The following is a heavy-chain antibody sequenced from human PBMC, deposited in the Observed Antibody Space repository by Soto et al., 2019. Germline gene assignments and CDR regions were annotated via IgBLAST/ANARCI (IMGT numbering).Heavy chain of an antibody. D-gene: IGHD2-15*01. CDR2: ISDYNGNT. CDR1: GYTFTSYG. J-gene: IGHJ6*02. V-gene: IGHV1-18*01. Sequence: QVQLVQSGAEVKKPGASVKVSCKASGYTFTSYGISWVRQAPGQGLEWMGWISDYNGNTNYAQKLQGRVTMTTDTSTSTAYMELRSLRSDDTAVYYCARARRDIVLSGAYGMDVWGQGTTVTVSS. CDR3: ARARRDIVLSGAYGMDV.